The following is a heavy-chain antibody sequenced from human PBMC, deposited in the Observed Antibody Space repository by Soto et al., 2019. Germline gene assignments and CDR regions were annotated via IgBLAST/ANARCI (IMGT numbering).Heavy chain of an antibody. D-gene: IGHD2-15*01. V-gene: IGHV4-4*07. CDR1: GGSISNYY. CDR2: IYSTGST. CDR3: AREAFSGGVWSFDR. Sequence: QVHLQESGPGLVKPSETLSITCSVSGGSISNYYWSWIRQPAGKRLEWIGRIYSTGSTNYNPSLKSRVTMSLDTSQKQISLPLTSVTAADTALYYCAREAFSGGVWSFDRWGRGTLVTVSS. J-gene: IGHJ2*01.